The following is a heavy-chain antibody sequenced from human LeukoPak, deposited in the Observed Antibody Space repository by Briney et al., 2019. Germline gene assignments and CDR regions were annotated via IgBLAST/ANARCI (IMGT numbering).Heavy chain of an antibody. D-gene: IGHD3-9*01. CDR1: GFTFSSYW. V-gene: IGHV3-30*18. J-gene: IGHJ4*02. Sequence: GGSLRLSCAASGFTFSSYWMSWVRQAPGKGLEWVAVISYDGSNKYYADSVKGRFTISRDNSKNTLYLQMNSLRAEDTAVYYCAKDLSTYYDILTGLDYWGQGTLVTVSS. CDR3: AKDLSTYYDILTGLDY. CDR2: ISYDGSNK.